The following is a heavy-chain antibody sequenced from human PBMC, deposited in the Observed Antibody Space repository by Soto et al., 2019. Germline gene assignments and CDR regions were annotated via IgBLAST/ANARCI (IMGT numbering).Heavy chain of an antibody. J-gene: IGHJ4*02. CDR1: GYTFTGYY. CDR3: ARDSVGYCSRTRCYGQGYFAY. V-gene: IGHV1-2*02. D-gene: IGHD2-2*03. Sequence: ASVKVSCKASGYTFTGYYMHWARQAPGQGLEWMAWINPISGGTNYAPKFQGRVTMTRDTSITTTYMELSRLTSDDTAVYYCARDSVGYCSRTRCYGQGYFAYWGQGALVTVSS. CDR2: INPISGGT.